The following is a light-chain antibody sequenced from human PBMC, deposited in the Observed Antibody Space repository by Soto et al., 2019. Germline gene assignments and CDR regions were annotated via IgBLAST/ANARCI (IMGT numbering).Light chain of an antibody. CDR3: CSYAVTLYV. CDR1: SIDVGGSNY. CDR2: DVS. Sequence: QSVLTQPRSVSGSPGQSVTISCTGPSIDVGGSNYVSWYQQHPGKAPKLMIYDVSGRPSGVPDRSSGSKSGNTASLTISGLQAEDEADYYCCSYAVTLYVFGTGTKVTVL. V-gene: IGLV2-11*01. J-gene: IGLJ1*01.